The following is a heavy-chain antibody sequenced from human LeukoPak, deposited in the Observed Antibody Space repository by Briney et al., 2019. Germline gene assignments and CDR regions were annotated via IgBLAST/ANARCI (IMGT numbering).Heavy chain of an antibody. Sequence: PGGSLRLSCAASGFTFSSYSMYWVRQAPGKGLEWVSSISSSSSYIYYADSVKGRFTISRDNAKNSLYLQMNSLRAEDTAVYYCARGIVVVPAGAFDIWGQGTMVTVSS. V-gene: IGHV3-21*01. CDR2: ISSSSSYI. CDR1: GFTFSSYS. D-gene: IGHD2-2*01. CDR3: ARGIVVVPAGAFDI. J-gene: IGHJ3*02.